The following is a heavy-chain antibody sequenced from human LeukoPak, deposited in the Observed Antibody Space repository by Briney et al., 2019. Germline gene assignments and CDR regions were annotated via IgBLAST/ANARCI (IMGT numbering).Heavy chain of an antibody. D-gene: IGHD2-15*01. V-gene: IGHV3-48*04. CDR1: GFTFSSYS. Sequence: GGSLRLSCAASGFTFSSYSMNWVRQAPGKGLEWISYISSSSSTIHYADSVKGRFTISRDNAKNSLYLQMNSLRAEDTAVYYCARGYCSGGNCLAPDYWGQGTLVTVSS. J-gene: IGHJ4*02. CDR2: ISSSSSTI. CDR3: ARGYCSGGNCLAPDY.